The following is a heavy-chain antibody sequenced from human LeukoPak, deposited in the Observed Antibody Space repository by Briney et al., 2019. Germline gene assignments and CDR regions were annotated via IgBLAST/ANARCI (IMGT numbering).Heavy chain of an antibody. Sequence: LETLSLTCTVSGGSISSSSYYWGWIRQPPGKGLEWIGSIYYSGSTYYNPSLKGRVTISVDTSKNQFSLKLSSVTAADTAVYYCARHQIDTVTVDYWGQGTLVTVSS. CDR3: ARHQIDTVTVDY. CDR1: GGSISSSSYY. V-gene: IGHV4-39*01. CDR2: IYYSGST. D-gene: IGHD4-17*01. J-gene: IGHJ4*02.